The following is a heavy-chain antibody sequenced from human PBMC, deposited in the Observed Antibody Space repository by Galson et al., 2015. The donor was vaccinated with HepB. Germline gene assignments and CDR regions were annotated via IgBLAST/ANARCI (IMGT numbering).Heavy chain of an antibody. V-gene: IGHV3-48*01. CDR1: GFTFSSYS. Sequence: SLRLSCAASGFTFSSYSMNWVRQAPGKGLEWVSYISSSSSTIYYADSVKGRFTISRDNAKNSLYLQMNSLRAEDTAVYYCARTVPPYYFDYWGQGTLVTVSS. D-gene: IGHD4-11*01. CDR2: ISSSSSTI. J-gene: IGHJ4*02. CDR3: ARTVPPYYFDY.